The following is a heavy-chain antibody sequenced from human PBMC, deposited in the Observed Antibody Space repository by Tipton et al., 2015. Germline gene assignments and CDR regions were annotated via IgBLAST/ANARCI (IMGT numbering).Heavy chain of an antibody. D-gene: IGHD1-26*01. CDR1: GFSDSP. J-gene: IGHJ4*02. V-gene: IGHV3-73*01. CDR2: IRSKAKGYAT. CDR3: ARGYSGTYRADY. Sequence: SLRLSCAASGFSDSPIHWVRQASGRGLEWVARIRSKAKGYATAYAASVKGRFTVSRDDSRNTAYLQMNSLRAEDTAVYYCARGYSGTYRADYWGQGTLVTVSS.